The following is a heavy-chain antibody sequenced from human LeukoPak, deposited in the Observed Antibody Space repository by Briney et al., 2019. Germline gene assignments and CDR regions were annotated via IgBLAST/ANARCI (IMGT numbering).Heavy chain of an antibody. CDR3: ARLLGYCSGGSCGGAFDI. CDR1: GGSLNGYY. J-gene: IGHJ3*02. CDR2: GGNSGGT. V-gene: IGHV4-34*01. Sequence: SETLSLTCAVYGGSLNGYYWSWIRQPPGKGLEWIGEGGNSGGTKFNPSLKSRVTISVDTSKNQFSLKLSSVTAADTAVYYCARLLGYCSGGSCGGAFDIWGQGTMVTVSS. D-gene: IGHD2-15*01.